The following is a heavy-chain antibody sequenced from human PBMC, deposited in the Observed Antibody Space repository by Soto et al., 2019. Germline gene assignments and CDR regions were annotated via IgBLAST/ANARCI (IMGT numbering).Heavy chain of an antibody. CDR3: AKGGTVSDFWSGDYYYYYMDV. V-gene: IGHV3-23*01. J-gene: IGHJ6*03. CDR2: ISGSGGST. Sequence: GGSLRLSCAASGFTFSSYAMSWVRQAPGKGLEWVSAISGSGGSTYYADSVKGRFTISRDNSKNTLYLQMNSLRAEDTAVYYFAKGGTVSDFWSGDYYYYYMDVWGKGTTVTVSS. D-gene: IGHD3-3*01. CDR1: GFTFSSYA.